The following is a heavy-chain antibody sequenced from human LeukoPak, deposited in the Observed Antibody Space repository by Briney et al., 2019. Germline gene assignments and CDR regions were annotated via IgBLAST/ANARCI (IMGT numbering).Heavy chain of an antibody. J-gene: IGHJ3*02. CDR3: ARDRLDIVVVPAAIGDAFDI. CDR2: ISAYNGNT. CDR1: GYTFTSYD. D-gene: IGHD2-2*02. Sequence: GASVKVSCKASGYTFTSYDINWVRQAPGQGLEWMGWISAYNGNTNYAQKLQGRVTMTTDTSTSTAYMELRSLRSDDTAVYYCARDRLDIVVVPAAIGDAFDIWGQGTMVTVSS. V-gene: IGHV1-18*01.